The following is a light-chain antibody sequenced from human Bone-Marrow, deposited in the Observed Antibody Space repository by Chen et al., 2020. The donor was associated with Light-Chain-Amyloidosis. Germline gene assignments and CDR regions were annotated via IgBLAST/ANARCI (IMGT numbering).Light chain of an antibody. CDR2: RET. CDR3: QSADSSGTYEVI. V-gene: IGLV3-25*03. J-gene: IGLJ2*01. Sequence: SYELTQPPSVSVSPGQTARITCSGDDLPTKYAYWYQQKPGQAPVLVRDRETERPSGISERFSGSSSGTTATLTISGVQAEDEADYHCQSADSSGTYEVIFGGGTKLTVL. CDR1: DLPTKY.